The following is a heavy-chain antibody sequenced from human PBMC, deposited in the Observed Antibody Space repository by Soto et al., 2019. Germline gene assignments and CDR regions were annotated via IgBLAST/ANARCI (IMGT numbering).Heavy chain of an antibody. Sequence: PGGSLRLSCAASGFTFSSYSMNWVRQAPGKGLEWVSSISSSSSYIYYADSVKGRFTISRDNAKNSLYLQMNSLRAEDTAVYYCARDGIAARRGWFDPWGQGTLVTVSS. CDR2: ISSSSSYI. D-gene: IGHD6-6*01. CDR1: GFTFSSYS. V-gene: IGHV3-21*01. J-gene: IGHJ5*02. CDR3: ARDGIAARRGWFDP.